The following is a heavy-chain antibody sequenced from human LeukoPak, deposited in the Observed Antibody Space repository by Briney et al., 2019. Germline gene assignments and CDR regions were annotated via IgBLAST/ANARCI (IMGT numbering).Heavy chain of an antibody. D-gene: IGHD6-19*01. CDR1: GFNFRDHW. CDR2: IKTDGSET. Sequence: GGSLRLSCAASGFNFRDHWMDWVRQAPGKGLEWVGHIKTDGSETYYLDSLRGRSSISRDNTNNALYLQMNSLRVEDTAVYYCVKNNGWFHLAQWGQGTLVTVSS. J-gene: IGHJ4*02. V-gene: IGHV3-7*03. CDR3: VKNNGWFHLAQ.